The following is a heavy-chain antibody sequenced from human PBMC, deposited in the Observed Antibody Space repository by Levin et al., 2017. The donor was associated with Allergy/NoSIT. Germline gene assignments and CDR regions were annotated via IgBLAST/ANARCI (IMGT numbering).Heavy chain of an antibody. J-gene: IGHJ4*02. CDR3: AKDLKLGRGYSSSSHLDY. V-gene: IGHV3-30*18. CDR2: ISYDGSNK. D-gene: IGHD6-6*01. CDR1: GFTFSSYG. Sequence: GESLKISCAASGFTFSSYGMHWVRQAPGKGLEWVAVISYDGSNKYYADSVKGRFTISRDNSKNTLYLQMNSLRAEDTAVYYCAKDLKLGRGYSSSSHLDYWGQGTLVTVSS.